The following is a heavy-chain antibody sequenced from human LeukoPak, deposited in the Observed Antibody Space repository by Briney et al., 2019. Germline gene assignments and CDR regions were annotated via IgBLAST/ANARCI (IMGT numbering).Heavy chain of an antibody. V-gene: IGHV3-64*01. CDR3: ARDFRIAAAEGPDY. D-gene: IGHD6-13*01. Sequence: PGGSLRLSCAASGFTFSSYAMHWVRQAPGKGLEYVSAISSNGGSTYYANSVKGRFTISRDNSKNTLYLQMGSLRAEDMAVYYCARDFRIAAAEGPDYWGQGTLVTVSS. J-gene: IGHJ4*02. CDR1: GFTFSSYA. CDR2: ISSNGGST.